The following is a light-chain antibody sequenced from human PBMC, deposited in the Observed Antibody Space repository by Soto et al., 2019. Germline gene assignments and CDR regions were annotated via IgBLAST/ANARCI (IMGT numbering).Light chain of an antibody. J-gene: IGLJ1*01. CDR1: SSDVGGYSY. CDR3: ISYAGSNNFV. V-gene: IGLV2-8*01. CDR2: EVT. Sequence: QSALTQPPSASGSPGQSVTISCTGTSSDVGGYSYVSWYQQHPGKAPKLMIYEVTKRPSGVPDRFSGSKSGNTASLTVSGLQAEDEADYYCISYAGSNNFVFGTGTKVTVL.